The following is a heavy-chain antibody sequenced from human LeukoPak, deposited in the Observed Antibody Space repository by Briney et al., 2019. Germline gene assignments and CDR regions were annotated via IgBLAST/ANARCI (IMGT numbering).Heavy chain of an antibody. CDR1: GFTFSSYI. CDR2: ISSSGSFV. V-gene: IGHV3-21*01. Sequence: GGSLRLSCAASGFTFSSYIMNWVRQAPGKGLQWVSSISSSGSFVYYADSVKGRFTISRDNAKNSLSLQMNSLRAEDTAVYYCARVSYSSSYYFDYWGQGTLVTVSS. D-gene: IGHD6-6*01. CDR3: ARVSYSSSYYFDY. J-gene: IGHJ4*02.